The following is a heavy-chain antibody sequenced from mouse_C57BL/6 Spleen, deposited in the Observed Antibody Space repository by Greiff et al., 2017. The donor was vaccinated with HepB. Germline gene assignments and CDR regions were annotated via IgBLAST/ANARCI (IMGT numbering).Heavy chain of an antibody. CDR2: IYPEDGET. D-gene: IGHD1-1*01. V-gene: IGHV14-2*01. J-gene: IGHJ3*01. Sequence: EVQLQQSGAELVKPGASVKLSCTASGFNIKDYYMHWVKQSTGQGLEWIGRIYPEDGETKYAPKFQGKATITADTASNTAYLQLSSLTSEDTAVYYCARSDGSSPAWFAYWGQGTLVTVSA. CDR3: ARSDGSSPAWFAY. CDR1: GFNIKDYY.